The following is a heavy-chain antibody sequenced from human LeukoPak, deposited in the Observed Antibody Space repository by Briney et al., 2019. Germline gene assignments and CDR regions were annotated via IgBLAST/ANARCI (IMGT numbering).Heavy chain of an antibody. CDR2: IIPIFGTA. CDR1: GGTFSSYA. Sequence: GASVKVSCKASGGTFSSYAISWVRQAPGQGLEWMGGIIPIFGTANYAQKFQGRVTITADESTSTAYMELSSLRSEDTAVYYCARGRKYQLLWRRGYYYYYMDVWGKGTTVTVSS. V-gene: IGHV1-69*13. CDR3: ARGRKYQLLWRRGYYYYYMDV. D-gene: IGHD2-2*01. J-gene: IGHJ6*03.